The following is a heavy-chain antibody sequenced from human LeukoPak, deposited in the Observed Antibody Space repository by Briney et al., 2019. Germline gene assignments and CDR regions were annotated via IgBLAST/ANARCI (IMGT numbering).Heavy chain of an antibody. CDR1: GFTFRSYA. CDR3: AKDRSGSYYSGHDY. CDR2: ISGSGGST. V-gene: IGHV3-23*01. D-gene: IGHD1-26*01. J-gene: IGHJ4*02. Sequence: GGSLRLSCAASGFTFRSYAMNWVRQAPGKGLEWVSAISGSGGSTYYADSVKGRFTISRDNSKNTLYLQMNSLRAEDTAVYYCAKDRSGSYYSGHDYWGQGTLVTVSS.